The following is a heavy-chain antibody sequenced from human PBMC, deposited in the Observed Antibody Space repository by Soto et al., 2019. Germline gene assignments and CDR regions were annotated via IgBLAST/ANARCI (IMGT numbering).Heavy chain of an antibody. CDR1: GGTFSSYA. CDR2: IIPIFGTA. J-gene: IGHJ4*02. D-gene: IGHD5-18*01. Sequence: QVQLVQSRAEVKKPGSSVNVSCKASGGTFSSYAISWVRQAPGQGLEWMGGIIPIFGTANYAQKFQGRVTITADESTSTAYMELSSLRSEDTAVHYCASFGEGYSYGYVWGQGTLVTVSS. CDR3: ASFGEGYSYGYV. V-gene: IGHV1-69*12.